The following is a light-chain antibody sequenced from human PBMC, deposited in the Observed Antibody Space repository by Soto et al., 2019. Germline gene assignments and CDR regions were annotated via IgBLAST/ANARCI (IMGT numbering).Light chain of an antibody. CDR3: QQYSRLWS. CDR2: GAS. CDR1: ESISTW. V-gene: IGKV1-5*03. Sequence: GDRVTITCRASESISTWLAWYQQKPGKAPKLLIYGASSLESGVPPRVSGDGSGTEFTLTISSLQRDDFGIYYCQQYSRLWSFGQGTKVEIE. J-gene: IGKJ1*01.